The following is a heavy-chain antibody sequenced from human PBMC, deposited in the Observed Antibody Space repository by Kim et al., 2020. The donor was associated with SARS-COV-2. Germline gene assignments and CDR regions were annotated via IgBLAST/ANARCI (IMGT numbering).Heavy chain of an antibody. V-gene: IGHV3-11*01. CDR3: ARVVTIFGVVIPPAFDY. J-gene: IGHJ4*02. D-gene: IGHD3-3*01. Sequence: KGRFTISRDNAKNSLYLQMNSLRAEDTAVYYCARVVTIFGVVIPPAFDYWGQGTLVTVSS.